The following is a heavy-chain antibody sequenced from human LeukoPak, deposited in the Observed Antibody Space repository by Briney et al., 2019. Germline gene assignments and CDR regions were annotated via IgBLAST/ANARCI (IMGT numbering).Heavy chain of an antibody. CDR2: IQYSGST. CDR3: ARSVFTTSSHPYFCDY. Sequence: PSETLSLTCTVSGGSISSYYWSWIRQPPGKGLERIGYIQYSGSTNYNPSLKSRVTISVDTSKNQFSLKLTSVTAADTAVYYCARSVFTTSSHPYFCDYWGQGTLVTVSS. CDR1: GGSISSYY. D-gene: IGHD3-22*01. J-gene: IGHJ4*02. V-gene: IGHV4-59*01.